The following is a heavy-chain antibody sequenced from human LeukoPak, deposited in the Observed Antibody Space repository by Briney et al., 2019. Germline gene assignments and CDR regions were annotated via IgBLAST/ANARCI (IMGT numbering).Heavy chain of an antibody. CDR3: TTVLAN. Sequence: GGSLRLSCAASGFTFKTYTINWVRQAPGKGLEWVSSISSSSTYIYYADSVKGRFTISRDNAKNSLYLQMNSLRAEDMAVYYCTTVLANWGQGTLVTVSS. CDR2: ISSSSTYI. J-gene: IGHJ4*02. V-gene: IGHV3-21*01. D-gene: IGHD2-15*01. CDR1: GFTFKTYT.